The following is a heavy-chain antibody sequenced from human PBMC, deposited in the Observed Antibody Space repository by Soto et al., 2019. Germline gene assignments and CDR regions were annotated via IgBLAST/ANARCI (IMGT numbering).Heavy chain of an antibody. CDR2: ISGSGGST. D-gene: IGHD3-10*01. CDR1: GFTFSSYA. J-gene: IGHJ6*03. V-gene: IGHV3-23*01. CDR3: AKVPVRGSYYYYYYMDV. Sequence: GGSLRLSCAASGFTFSSYAMSWVRQAPGKGLEWVSAISGSGGSTYYADSVKGRFTISIDNSKNTLYLQMNSLRAEDTAVYYCAKVPVRGSYYYYYYMDVWGKGTTVTVSS.